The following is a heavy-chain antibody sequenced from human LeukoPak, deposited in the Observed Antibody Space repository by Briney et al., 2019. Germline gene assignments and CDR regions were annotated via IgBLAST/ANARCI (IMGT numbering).Heavy chain of an antibody. CDR1: GFTFSSYW. Sequence: GSLRLSCAASGFTFSSYWMHWVRQAPGKGLVWVSRINTDGSSTSYADSVKGRFTISRDNAKNTLYLQMNSLRAEDTAVYYCARATRTINWFDPWGQGTLVTVSS. CDR3: ARATRTINWFDP. V-gene: IGHV3-74*01. J-gene: IGHJ5*02. CDR2: INTDGSST. D-gene: IGHD1-7*01.